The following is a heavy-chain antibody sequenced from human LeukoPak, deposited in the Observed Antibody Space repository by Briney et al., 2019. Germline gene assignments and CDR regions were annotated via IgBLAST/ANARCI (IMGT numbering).Heavy chain of an antibody. CDR1: GGTFSSYA. CDR2: IIPIFGTA. D-gene: IGHD3-9*01. Sequence: SVKVSCKASGGTFSSYAISWVRQAPGQGLEWMGGIIPIFGTANYAQKFQGRVTMTRDTSISTAYMELSRLTSNDTAVYYCARDRVDILTGYSYWGQGTLVTVSS. CDR3: ARDRVDILTGYSY. J-gene: IGHJ4*02. V-gene: IGHV1-69*05.